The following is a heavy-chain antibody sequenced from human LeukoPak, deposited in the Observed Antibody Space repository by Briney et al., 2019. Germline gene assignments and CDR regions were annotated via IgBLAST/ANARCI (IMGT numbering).Heavy chain of an antibody. CDR1: GFTFSTYG. CDR2: IWYDGSKN. Sequence: PGGSLRLSCAASGFTFSTYGMNWVRQAPGKGLEWVAVIWYDGSKNYYADSVKGRFTISRDNSKNTLFLEMNSLRAEDTAVYYCTTGGADTGRFDIWGQGTMVAVSS. CDR3: TTGGADTGRFDI. J-gene: IGHJ3*02. V-gene: IGHV3-33*01. D-gene: IGHD1-1*01.